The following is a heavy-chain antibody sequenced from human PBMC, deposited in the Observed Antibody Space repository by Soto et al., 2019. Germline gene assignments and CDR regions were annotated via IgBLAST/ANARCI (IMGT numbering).Heavy chain of an antibody. Sequence: GGSLRLSCNFSFSMYSMDWVRQAPGRGLEWVASISSGSAFIKYADSVKGRFTISRDNAKNSVSLQMDSLRVEDTAMYYCARVRSDFWSASGVDYWGQGTLVTVSS. CDR1: SFSMYS. J-gene: IGHJ4*02. D-gene: IGHD3-3*01. CDR2: ISSGSAFI. V-gene: IGHV3-21*01. CDR3: ARVRSDFWSASGVDY.